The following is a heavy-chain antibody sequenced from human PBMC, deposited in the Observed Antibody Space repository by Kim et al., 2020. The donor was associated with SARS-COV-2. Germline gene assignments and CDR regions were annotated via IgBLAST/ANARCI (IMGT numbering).Heavy chain of an antibody. Sequence: SETLSPTCTVSGAAFDDYYWSWIRQPPGKGLEWIGYIHYIGKDNYNPSLKSRVTISLDGSKNQFSLKLNSVTAADSAVYYCARKRADSSGFIDSWGQGTL. CDR2: IHYIGKD. V-gene: IGHV4-59*01. D-gene: IGHD3-22*01. CDR3: ARKRADSSGFIDS. J-gene: IGHJ4*02. CDR1: GAAFDDYY.